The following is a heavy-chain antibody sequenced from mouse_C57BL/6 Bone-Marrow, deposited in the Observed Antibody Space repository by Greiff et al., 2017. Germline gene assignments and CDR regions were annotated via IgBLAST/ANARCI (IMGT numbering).Heavy chain of an antibody. V-gene: IGHV14-2*01. CDR2: IDPEDGDT. J-gene: IGHJ4*01. CDR1: GFNIKDYY. D-gene: IGHD2-4*01. CDR3: GRGSYDYDGYAMDY. Sequence: EVQLQQSGAELVKPGASVKLSCTASGFNIKDYYMHWVKQRTEQGLEWIGRIDPEDGDTKYAPKFQGKATITADTSSNTAYLQLSSLTSEDTAVYYCGRGSYDYDGYAMDYWGQGTSVTVSS.